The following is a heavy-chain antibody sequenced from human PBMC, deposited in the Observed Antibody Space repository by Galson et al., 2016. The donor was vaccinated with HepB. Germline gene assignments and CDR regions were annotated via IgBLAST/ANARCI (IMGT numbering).Heavy chain of an antibody. CDR2: ISGGSSTI. CDR1: GFTFSSYA. V-gene: IGHV3-48*04. CDR3: ARTIVAVPGANDYFDY. J-gene: IGHJ4*02. D-gene: IGHD2-2*01. Sequence: SLRLSCAASGFTFSSYAMYWVRQAPGKGLEWLSHISGGSSTIYYADSVKGRFTVSRDNAKNALYLQMNSLRAEDTAVYYCARTIVAVPGANDYFDYWGQGTLVTVSS.